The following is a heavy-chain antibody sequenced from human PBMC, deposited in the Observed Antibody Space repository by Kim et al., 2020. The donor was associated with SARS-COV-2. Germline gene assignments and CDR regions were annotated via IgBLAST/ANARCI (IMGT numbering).Heavy chain of an antibody. CDR1: GFTFDDYA. J-gene: IGHJ6*02. V-gene: IGHV3-43*02. CDR2: ISGDGGST. CDR3: AKGYCSGGSCYPSTYYYYYGMDV. Sequence: GGSLRLSCAASGFTFDDYAMHWVRQAPGKGLEWVSLISGDGGSTYYADSVKGRFTISRDNSKNSLYLQMNSLRTEDTALYYCAKGYCSGGSCYPSTYYYYYGMDVWGQGTTVTVSS. D-gene: IGHD2-15*01.